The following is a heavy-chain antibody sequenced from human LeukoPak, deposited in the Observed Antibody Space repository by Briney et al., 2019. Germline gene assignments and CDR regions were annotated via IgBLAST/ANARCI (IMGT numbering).Heavy chain of an antibody. CDR1: GGSISSYY. D-gene: IGHD3-16*01. Sequence: SETLSLACTVSGGSISSYYWSWIRQPPGKGLEWIGYIYYTGSTNYNPSLKSRVTISVDTSKNQFSLKLSSVTAADTAVYYCARERLGHHDPEEGGFFDYWGQGTLVTVSS. V-gene: IGHV4-59*01. J-gene: IGHJ4*02. CDR3: ARERLGHHDPEEGGFFDY. CDR2: IYYTGST.